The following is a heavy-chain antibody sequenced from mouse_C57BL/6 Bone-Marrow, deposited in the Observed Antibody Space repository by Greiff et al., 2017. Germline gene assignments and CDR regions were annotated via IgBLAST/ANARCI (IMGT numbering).Heavy chain of an antibody. V-gene: IGHV5-6*01. D-gene: IGHD4-1*01. CDR2: ISSGGSYT. CDR1: GFTFSSYG. Sequence: EVKLVESGGDLVKPGGSLKLSCAASGFTFSSYGMSWVRQTPDKRLEWVATISSGGSYTYYPDSVKGRFTISRDNAKNTLYLQMSSLKSEDTAMXYCASNWDGAMDYWGQGTSVTVSS. CDR3: ASNWDGAMDY. J-gene: IGHJ4*01.